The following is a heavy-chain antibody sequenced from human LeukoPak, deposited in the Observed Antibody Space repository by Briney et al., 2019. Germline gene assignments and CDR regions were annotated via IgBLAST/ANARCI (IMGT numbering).Heavy chain of an antibody. Sequence: SEALSLTCTVSGSMYNYYWSWIRQPPGKGLEWIGYIHYSGSTNYNPSLESRVTMSLDTSKNQVSLKLNSVTAADTAVYYRARQNIVGEIDYWGQGTLVTVSS. J-gene: IGHJ4*02. V-gene: IGHV4-59*08. CDR2: IHYSGST. CDR3: ARQNIVGEIDY. D-gene: IGHD3-22*01. CDR1: GSMYNYY.